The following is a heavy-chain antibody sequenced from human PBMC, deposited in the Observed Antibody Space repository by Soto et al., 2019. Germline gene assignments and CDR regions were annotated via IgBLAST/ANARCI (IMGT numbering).Heavy chain of an antibody. CDR2: FDPEGGET. Sequence: GASVKVSCKVSGYTLTELSMHWVRQAPGKGLEWMGGFDPEGGETIYAQKFQGRVTMTEDTSTDTAYMELSSLRSEDTAVYYCATDHSGWLRGWFDPWGQGTLVTVSS. CDR3: ATDHSGWLRGWFDP. CDR1: GYTLTELS. D-gene: IGHD5-12*01. J-gene: IGHJ5*02. V-gene: IGHV1-24*01.